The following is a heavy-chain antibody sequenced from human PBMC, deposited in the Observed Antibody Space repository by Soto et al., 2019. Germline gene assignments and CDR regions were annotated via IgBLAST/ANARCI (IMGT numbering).Heavy chain of an antibody. Sequence: QGQLVQSGADVKKPGASVKVSCKASGYNFTSYGISWVRQSPGQGIEWMGWISPHNDRTKYARRFQDRVTMTTETPTSTVYMELGSLRSDDTAVYYCARDLYYSSGRYFDHDAFDIWGQGTVVTVSS. CDR3: ARDLYYSSGRYFDHDAFDI. CDR1: GYNFTSYG. J-gene: IGHJ3*02. V-gene: IGHV1-18*01. CDR2: ISPHNDRT. D-gene: IGHD6-19*01.